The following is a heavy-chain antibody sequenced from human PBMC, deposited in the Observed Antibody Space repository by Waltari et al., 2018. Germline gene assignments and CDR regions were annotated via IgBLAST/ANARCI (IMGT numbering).Heavy chain of an antibody. Sequence: QVQLQESGPGLVKPSETLSLTCTVSGGSISSYYWSWIRQPPGKGLEWIGYIYYSGSTNYNPALKSRVTISVDTSKNQFSLKLSSVTAADTAVYYCARSRIQLYGMDVWGQGTTVTVSS. D-gene: IGHD5-18*01. CDR2: IYYSGST. CDR3: ARSRIQLYGMDV. J-gene: IGHJ6*02. V-gene: IGHV4-59*01. CDR1: GGSISSYY.